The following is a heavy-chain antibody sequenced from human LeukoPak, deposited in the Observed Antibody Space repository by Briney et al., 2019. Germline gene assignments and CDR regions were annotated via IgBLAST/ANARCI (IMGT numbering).Heavy chain of an antibody. CDR3: TTGNP. Sequence: PGGSLRLSCLTSGFTFVNASMSWVRQAPGKGLEWVGLMKSMPEGGTTFYAAPVKDRFSISRDDSRNTLYLQMNSLTIGDTGVYYCTTGNPWGQGTLVTVSS. CDR1: GFTFVNAS. CDR2: MKSMPEGGTT. J-gene: IGHJ5*02. V-gene: IGHV3-15*01.